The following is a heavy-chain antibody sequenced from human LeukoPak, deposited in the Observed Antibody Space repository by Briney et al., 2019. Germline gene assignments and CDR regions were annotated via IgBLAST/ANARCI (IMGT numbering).Heavy chain of an antibody. V-gene: IGHV3-23*01. D-gene: IGHD4-17*01. Sequence: GGSRRLSCAASGFTFSSYWMSWVRQAPGKGLEWVSAISGSGGSTYYADSVKGRFTISRDNSKNTLYLQMNSLRAEDTAVYYCAKATVTDPLFDYWGQGTLVTVSS. CDR3: AKATVTDPLFDY. CDR2: ISGSGGST. J-gene: IGHJ4*02. CDR1: GFTFSSYW.